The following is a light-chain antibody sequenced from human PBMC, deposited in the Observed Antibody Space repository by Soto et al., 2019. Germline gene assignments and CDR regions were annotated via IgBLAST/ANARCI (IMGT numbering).Light chain of an antibody. CDR1: SSDVGGYNY. V-gene: IGLV2-14*01. Sequence: QSVLTQPASVSGSPGQSITISCTGTSSDVGGYNYVSWYQQHPGKDPKLMIYEVSNRPSGVSNRFSGAKSGNTSSLTIAGLQAEAEAYYYCSSYTSSSTLVVFGGGSKLTV. CDR2: EVS. J-gene: IGLJ2*01. CDR3: SSYTSSSTLVV.